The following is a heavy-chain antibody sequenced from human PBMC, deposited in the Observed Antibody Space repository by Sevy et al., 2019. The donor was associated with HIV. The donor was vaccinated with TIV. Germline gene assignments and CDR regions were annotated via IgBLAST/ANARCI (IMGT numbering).Heavy chain of an antibody. CDR1: GFTFSIYW. J-gene: IGHJ3*02. D-gene: IGHD3-10*01. V-gene: IGHV3-7*01. Sequence: GGSLRLSCAASGFTFSIYWMGWVRQAPGLGPECVANVDNEGRETYYVDSVKGRFTISRDNAKNSLYLQMNSLRAEDTAIYYCARLPFRASDIWGQRTMVTVSS. CDR3: ARLPFRASDI. CDR2: VDNEGRET.